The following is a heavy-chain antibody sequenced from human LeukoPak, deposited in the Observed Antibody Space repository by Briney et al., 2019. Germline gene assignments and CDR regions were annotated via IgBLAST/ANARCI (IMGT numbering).Heavy chain of an antibody. CDR1: GCTFSDYY. J-gene: IGHJ4*02. CDR3: ARFVGSGWKYFDY. D-gene: IGHD6-19*01. V-gene: IGHV3-11*06. CDR2: ISTSTSYT. Sequence: GGSLRLSWAASGCTFSDYYMSWIRQAPGKGLEWISFISTSTSYTNYADSVKGRFSISRDNAKNSLYLQMNSLKAEDTAVYYCARFVGSGWKYFDYWGQGALVTVSS.